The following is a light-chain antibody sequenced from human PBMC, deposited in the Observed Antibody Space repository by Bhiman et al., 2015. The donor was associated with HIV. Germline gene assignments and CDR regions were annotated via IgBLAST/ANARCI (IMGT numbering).Light chain of an antibody. CDR2: ENN. CDR3: QSFDSYLSGLV. V-gene: IGLV1-51*02. J-gene: IGLJ3*02. Sequence: QSVLTQPPSVSAAPGQKVTISCSGSSSNIGNIYVSWYQQLPGTAPKLLIYENNKRPSGIPDRFSGSKSGTSASLAITGLQAEDEADYYCQSFDSYLSGLVFGGGTKLTVL. CDR1: SSNIGNIY.